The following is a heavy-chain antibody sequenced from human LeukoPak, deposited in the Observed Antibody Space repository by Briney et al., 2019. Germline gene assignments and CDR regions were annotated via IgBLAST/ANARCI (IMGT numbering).Heavy chain of an antibody. CDR3: ARSRGYCSGGSCSTFDY. CDR1: GYTFTSYG. CDR2: ISAYNGNT. J-gene: IGHJ4*02. Sequence: ASVKVSCKASGYTFTSYGISWVRHAPGQGLEWMGWISAYNGNTNYAQKLQGRVTMTTDTSTSTAYMELRSLRSDDTAVYYCARSRGYCSGGSCSTFDYWGQGTLVTVSS. V-gene: IGHV1-18*01. D-gene: IGHD2-15*01.